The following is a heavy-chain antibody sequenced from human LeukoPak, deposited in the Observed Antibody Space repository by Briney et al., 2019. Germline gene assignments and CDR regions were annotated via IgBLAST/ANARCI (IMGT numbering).Heavy chain of an antibody. Sequence: GGSLRLSCAASGFTFSSYAMSWVRQAPGKGLEWVSAISAGGGSTFYADSVKGRFTISRDNSENTLFLQLNSLRAEDTAVYFCAKSPSAVTTPYYFDYWGQGTLVTVSS. V-gene: IGHV3-23*01. CDR3: AKSPSAVTTPYYFDY. CDR1: GFTFSSYA. D-gene: IGHD4-17*01. CDR2: ISAGGGST. J-gene: IGHJ4*02.